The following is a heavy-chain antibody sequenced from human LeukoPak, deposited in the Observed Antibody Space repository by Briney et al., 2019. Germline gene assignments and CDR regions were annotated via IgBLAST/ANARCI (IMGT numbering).Heavy chain of an antibody. CDR1: GASISSYY. J-gene: IGHJ4*02. CDR3: ARVNRITMIAH. D-gene: IGHD3-22*01. CDR2: IYYSGST. V-gene: IGHV4-59*08. Sequence: SETLSLTCTVSGASISSYYWSWIRQPPGEGLEWIGYIYYSGSTNYNPSLKSRVPISVDTSKNQFSLKLSSVTAADTAVYYCARVNRITMIAHWGQGTLVTVSS.